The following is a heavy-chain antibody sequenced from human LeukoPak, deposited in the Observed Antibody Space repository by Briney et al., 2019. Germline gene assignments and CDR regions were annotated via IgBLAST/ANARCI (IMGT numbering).Heavy chain of an antibody. CDR3: ARAKTSGYYYGYFDY. CDR1: GGSISSYY. CDR2: IYTSGST. V-gene: IGHV4-4*07. Sequence: SETLSLTCTVSGGSISSYYWSWIRQPAGKGLDWIGRIYTSGSTNYNPSLKSRVTISVDKSKNQFSLKLSSVTAADTAVYYCARAKTSGYYYGYFDYWGQGTLVTVSS. J-gene: IGHJ4*02. D-gene: IGHD3-22*01.